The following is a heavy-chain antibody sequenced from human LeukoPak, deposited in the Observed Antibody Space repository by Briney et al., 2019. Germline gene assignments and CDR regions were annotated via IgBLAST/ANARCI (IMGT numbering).Heavy chain of an antibody. CDR1: GFTFSSYA. D-gene: IGHD1-26*01. CDR2: ISYDGSNK. Sequence: PGRSLRLSCAASGFTFSSYAMHWVRQAPGKGLEWVAVISYDGSNKYYADSVKGRFTISRDNSKNTLYLQMNSLRAEDTAVYYCARDVGATAGPDYWGQGTLVTVSS. V-gene: IGHV3-30*04. J-gene: IGHJ4*02. CDR3: ARDVGATAGPDY.